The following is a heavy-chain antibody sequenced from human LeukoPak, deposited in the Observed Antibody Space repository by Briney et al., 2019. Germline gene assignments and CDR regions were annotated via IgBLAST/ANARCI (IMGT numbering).Heavy chain of an antibody. CDR2: IGPTGTYR. Sequence: KSGGSLRLSCAASGFTFSSCGFNWVRQAPGKGLEWVSSIGPTGTYRYYADSVRGRFTISRDNAKNSMYLQMYSLRDEDTAVYYCATETIGRHYDYWGQGTLLTVSS. V-gene: IGHV3-21*01. J-gene: IGHJ4*02. CDR3: ATETIGRHYDY. CDR1: GFTFSSCG. D-gene: IGHD1-14*01.